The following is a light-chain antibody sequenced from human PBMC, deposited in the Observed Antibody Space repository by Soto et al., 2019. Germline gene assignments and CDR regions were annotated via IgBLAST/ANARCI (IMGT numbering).Light chain of an antibody. CDR2: KAS. V-gene: IGKV1-5*03. CDR1: QTISSW. J-gene: IGKJ1*01. CDR3: QHYKGYSEA. Sequence: DIQMTQSPSTLSGSVGDRVTITCRASQTISSWLAWYQQKPGKAPKLLIYKASTLKSGVPSRFSGSESGTVFTLTISSLHPDDFATYYCQHYKGYSEAVGQGTKVDSK.